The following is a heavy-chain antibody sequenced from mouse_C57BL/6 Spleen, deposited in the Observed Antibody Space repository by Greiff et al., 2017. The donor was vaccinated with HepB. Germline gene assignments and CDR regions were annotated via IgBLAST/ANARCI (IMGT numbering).Heavy chain of an antibody. CDR1: GFTFSDAW. CDR2: IRNKANNHAT. Sequence: DVKLQESGGGLVQPGGSMKLSCAASGFTFSDAWMDWVRQSPEKGLEWVAEIRNKANNHATYYAESVKGRFTISRDDSKSSVYLQMNSLRAEDTGIYYCTRRHYAKERYFDVWGTGTTVTVSS. J-gene: IGHJ1*03. CDR3: TRRHYAKERYFDV. V-gene: IGHV6-6*01. D-gene: IGHD1-1*02.